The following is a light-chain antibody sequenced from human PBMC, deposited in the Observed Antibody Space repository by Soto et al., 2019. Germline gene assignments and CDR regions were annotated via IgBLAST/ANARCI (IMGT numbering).Light chain of an antibody. Sequence: QSLVAQPAPLSGAPGQSNPLSCTGTRRDVGAYYYVSWYQQHPDKAPKLMIYEVSNRPSGVSNRFSGSKSVNTATLTISGLQADDEADYYCSSYTSSSTRVFGTGTKVTVL. CDR3: SSYTSSSTRV. CDR2: EVS. J-gene: IGLJ1*01. V-gene: IGLV2-14*03. CDR1: RRDVGAYYY.